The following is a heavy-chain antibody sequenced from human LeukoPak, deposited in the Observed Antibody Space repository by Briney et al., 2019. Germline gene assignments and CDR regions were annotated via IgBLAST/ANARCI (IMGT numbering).Heavy chain of an antibody. V-gene: IGHV4-34*01. CDR3: AREERIAVAGRGVWFDP. CDR2: INHSGST. Sequence: SETLSLTCAVYGGSFSGYYWSWIRQPPGKGLEWIGEINHSGSTNYNPSPKSRVTISVDTSKNQFSLKLSSVTAADTAVYYCAREERIAVAGRGVWFDPWGQGTLVTVSS. D-gene: IGHD6-19*01. CDR1: GGSFSGYY. J-gene: IGHJ5*02.